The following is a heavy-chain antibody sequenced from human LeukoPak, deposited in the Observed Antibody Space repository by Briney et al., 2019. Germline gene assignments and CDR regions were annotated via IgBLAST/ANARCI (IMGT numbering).Heavy chain of an antibody. J-gene: IGHJ4*02. CDR1: GVTFSSYS. V-gene: IGHV3-21*01. CDR3: ASGGYGGPPV. Sequence: PGGSLRLSCAASGVTFSSYSMNSVRQAPGKGVEWVSSISSSSSCIYYADSVKGRFTISRDNAKNSLYLQMNSLRAEDTAVYYCASGGYGGPPVWGQGTLVTVSS. D-gene: IGHD4-23*01. CDR2: ISSSSSCI.